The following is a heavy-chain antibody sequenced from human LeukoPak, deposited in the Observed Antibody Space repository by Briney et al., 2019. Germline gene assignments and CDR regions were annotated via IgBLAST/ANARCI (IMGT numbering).Heavy chain of an antibody. Sequence: GGSLRLSCAASGFTFSNYNMNWVRQAPGKGLEWVSSISSSGSYIYYADSMKGRFTISRDNAKNSLYLQTNSLRAEDTAVYYCASRASCGGDCYQFDYWGQGTLVTVSS. CDR2: ISSSGSYI. J-gene: IGHJ4*02. D-gene: IGHD2-21*02. CDR1: GFTFSNYN. CDR3: ASRASCGGDCYQFDY. V-gene: IGHV3-21*01.